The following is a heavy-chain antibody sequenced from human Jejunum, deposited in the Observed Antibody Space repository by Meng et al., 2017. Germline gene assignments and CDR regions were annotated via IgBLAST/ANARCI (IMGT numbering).Heavy chain of an antibody. CDR2: ISSDGSTT. V-gene: IGHV3-74*01. CDR1: GFTFSTCW. CDR3: VRSSGYPDY. J-gene: IGHJ4*02. Sequence: EVALVESGGGLVQPGGSLRLSCAASGFTFSTCWMHWVRQAPGKGLVWVSHISSDGSTTNYADSVKGRFTISRDNARNTLYLQMNSLRAEDTAVYYCVRSSGYPDYWGQGTLVTVFS. D-gene: IGHD3-3*01.